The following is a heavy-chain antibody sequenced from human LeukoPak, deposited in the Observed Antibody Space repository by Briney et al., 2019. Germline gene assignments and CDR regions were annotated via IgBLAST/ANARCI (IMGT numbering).Heavy chain of an antibody. Sequence: GGSLRLSCTASGFTFGDYVMSWVRQAPGKGLEWVGFIRSKAYGETTEYAASVKGRFTVSRDDSKSTAYLQMNSLKTEDTAVYYCTRETVVVPAVSLWGQGSLVTVSS. CDR1: GFTFGDYV. CDR3: TRETVVVPAVSL. V-gene: IGHV3-49*04. D-gene: IGHD2-2*01. J-gene: IGHJ4*02. CDR2: IRSKAYGETT.